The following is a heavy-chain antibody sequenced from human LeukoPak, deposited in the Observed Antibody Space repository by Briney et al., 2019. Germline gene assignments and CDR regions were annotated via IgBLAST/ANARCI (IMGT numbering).Heavy chain of an antibody. Sequence: PWETLSLTCTVSGGSISSSSYYWGWIRQPPGKGLEWIGSIYYSGSTYYNPSLKSRVTISVDTSKNQFSLKLSSVTAADTAVYYCARLRVATIFDFDYWGQGTLVTVSS. CDR3: ARLRVATIFDFDY. J-gene: IGHJ4*02. CDR1: GGSISSSSYY. CDR2: IYYSGST. V-gene: IGHV4-39*01. D-gene: IGHD5-12*01.